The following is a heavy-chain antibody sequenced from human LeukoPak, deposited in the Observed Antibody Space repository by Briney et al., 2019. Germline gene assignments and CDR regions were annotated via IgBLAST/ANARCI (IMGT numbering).Heavy chain of an antibody. CDR2: IRYDGSNK. CDR1: GFTFSSYG. CDR3: AKDIVVVPAAIILSVAFDI. V-gene: IGHV3-30*02. Sequence: HPGGSLRLSCAASGFTFSSYGMRWVRQAPGKGLEWVAFIRYDGSNKYYADSVKGRFTISRDNSKNTLYLQMNSLRAEDTAVYYCAKDIVVVPAAIILSVAFDIWGQGTMVTVSS. J-gene: IGHJ3*02. D-gene: IGHD2-2*01.